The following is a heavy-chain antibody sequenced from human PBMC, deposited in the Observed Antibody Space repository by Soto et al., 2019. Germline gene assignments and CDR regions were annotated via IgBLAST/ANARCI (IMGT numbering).Heavy chain of an antibody. CDR1: GFTFSSYW. Sequence: EVQLVESGGGLVQPGGSLRLSCGASGFTFSSYWMHWVRQAPGKGLVWVSRINSDGSSTTYADSVKGRFTISRDNAKNTVFLQMNSLRAEDMAVYYCGRVPLCSGGSCLEYWGQGTLVTVS. CDR2: INSDGSST. V-gene: IGHV3-74*01. CDR3: GRVPLCSGGSCLEY. J-gene: IGHJ4*02. D-gene: IGHD2-15*01.